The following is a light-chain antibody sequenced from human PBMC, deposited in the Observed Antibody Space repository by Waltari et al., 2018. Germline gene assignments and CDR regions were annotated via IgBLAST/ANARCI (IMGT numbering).Light chain of an antibody. CDR3: EQYGSSLWT. CDR2: ETS. J-gene: IGKJ1*01. CDR1: QSVSNNY. V-gene: IGKV3-20*01. Sequence: EIVLTQSPGTLSLSLGARATLSRRASQSVSNNYLAWYQQRPGQPPRHLIYETSLRATGILDRFSGSGSGTDFTLTISRLEPEDFAVYYCEQYGSSLWTFGQGTKVEIK.